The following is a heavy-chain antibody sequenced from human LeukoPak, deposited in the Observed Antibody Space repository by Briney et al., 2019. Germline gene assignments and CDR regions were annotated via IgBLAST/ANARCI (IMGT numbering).Heavy chain of an antibody. CDR2: IRDSGET. CDR3: ARDRAVTQDWVEFDP. CDR1: GFSVSNYY. D-gene: IGHD4-17*01. J-gene: IGHJ5*02. Sequence: GGSLRLSCAGSGFSVSNYYVSWVRQAPGKGLEWVSLIRDSGETFYADSVKGRFTISRDNSKNTMYLQMNRLRVEDTAVYFCARDRAVTQDWVEFDPWGQRTLVTVSS. V-gene: IGHV3-66*03.